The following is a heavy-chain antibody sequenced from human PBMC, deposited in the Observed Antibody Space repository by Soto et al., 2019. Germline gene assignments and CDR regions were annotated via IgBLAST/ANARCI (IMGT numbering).Heavy chain of an antibody. Sequence: SVKVSCKASGGTFSSYAISWVRQAPGQGLGWMGGIIPIFGTANYAQKFQGRVTITADKSTSTAYMELSSLRSEDTAVYYCARGTHDILTGYSRVYYYYGMDVWGQGTTVTVS. CDR2: IIPIFGTA. V-gene: IGHV1-69*06. CDR1: GGTFSSYA. CDR3: ARGTHDILTGYSRVYYYYGMDV. D-gene: IGHD3-9*01. J-gene: IGHJ6*02.